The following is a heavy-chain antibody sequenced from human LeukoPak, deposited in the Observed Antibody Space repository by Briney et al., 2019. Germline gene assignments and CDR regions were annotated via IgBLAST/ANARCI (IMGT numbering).Heavy chain of an antibody. J-gene: IGHJ4*02. V-gene: IGHV4-34*01. CDR1: GGSFSGYY. CDR2: INHSGST. D-gene: IGHD3-10*01. Sequence: SETLSLTCAVYGGSFSGYYWSWIRQPPGKWLEWIGEINHSGSTNYNPSLKSRVTISVDTSKNQFSLKLSSVTAADTAVYYCARIGSGSFVFDYWGQGTLVTVSS. CDR3: ARIGSGSFVFDY.